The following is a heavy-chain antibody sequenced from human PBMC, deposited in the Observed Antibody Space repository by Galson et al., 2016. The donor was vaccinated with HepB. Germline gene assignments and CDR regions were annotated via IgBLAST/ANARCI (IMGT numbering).Heavy chain of an antibody. Sequence: SLRLSCAASGFVFSNFGLSWVRQAPGKGLESVASISTRRTTYYSDSVQGRFTISRDNSNNTLYLQMNGLRAEDTAVYYCAKERLVRRIFDHWGQGTLLTVSS. CDR3: AKERLVRRIFDH. J-gene: IGHJ4*02. D-gene: IGHD1-1*01. V-gene: IGHV3-23*01. CDR2: ISTRRTT. CDR1: GFVFSNFG.